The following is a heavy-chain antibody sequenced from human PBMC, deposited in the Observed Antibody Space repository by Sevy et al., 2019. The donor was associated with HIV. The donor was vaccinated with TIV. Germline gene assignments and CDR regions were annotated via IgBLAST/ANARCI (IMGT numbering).Heavy chain of an antibody. V-gene: IGHV3-66*01. D-gene: IGHD5-18*01. CDR2: IYSDGTT. Sequence: GGSLRLSCAASRFTVNNNYMTWVRQAPGKGLEGISIIYSDGTTYHAESVKDRFNISRDNSKNMLYLQMNNLRVEDTAVYYCARGKTGYGYALSYCGQGTLVTVSS. CDR1: RFTVNNNY. CDR3: ARGKTGYGYALSY. J-gene: IGHJ4*02.